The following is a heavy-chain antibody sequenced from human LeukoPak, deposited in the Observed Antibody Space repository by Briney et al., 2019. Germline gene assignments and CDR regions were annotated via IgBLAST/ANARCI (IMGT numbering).Heavy chain of an antibody. Sequence: ASVKVSCKASGYTFTGYYVHWVRQAPGQGLEGMGWINPNSGGTNYAQKFQGRVTMTRDTSISTAYMELSSLRSDDTAVYYCARDRGCSGGSCYFSWGQGTLVTVSS. D-gene: IGHD2-15*01. CDR3: ARDRGCSGGSCYFS. V-gene: IGHV1-2*02. CDR1: GYTFTGYY. J-gene: IGHJ4*02. CDR2: INPNSGGT.